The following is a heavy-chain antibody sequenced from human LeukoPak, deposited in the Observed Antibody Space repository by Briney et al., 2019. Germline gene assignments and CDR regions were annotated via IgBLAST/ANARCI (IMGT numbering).Heavy chain of an antibody. D-gene: IGHD1-26*01. J-gene: IGHJ5*02. CDR2: IYYSGST. Sequence: SETLSLTCTVSGGSISSGGYYWSWIRQHPGKGLKWIGYIYYSGSTYYNPSLKSRVTISVDTSKNQFSLKLSSVTAADTAVYYCARSASRVGATTSWGQGTLVTVSS. V-gene: IGHV4-31*03. CDR3: ARSASRVGATTS. CDR1: GGSISSGGYY.